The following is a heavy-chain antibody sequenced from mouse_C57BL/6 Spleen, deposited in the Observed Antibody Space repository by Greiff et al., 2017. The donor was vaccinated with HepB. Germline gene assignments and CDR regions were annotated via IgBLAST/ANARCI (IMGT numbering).Heavy chain of an antibody. CDR1: GYTFTSYW. CDR3: ARGDDYDYAMDY. Sequence: QVQLQQSGAELVKPGASVKMSCKASGYTFTSYWITWVKQRPGQGLEWIGDIYPGSGSTNYNEKFKSKATLTVDTSSSTAYMQLSSLTSEDSAVYYCARGDDYDYAMDYWGQGTSVTVSS. J-gene: IGHJ4*01. CDR2: IYPGSGST. V-gene: IGHV1-55*01. D-gene: IGHD2-4*01.